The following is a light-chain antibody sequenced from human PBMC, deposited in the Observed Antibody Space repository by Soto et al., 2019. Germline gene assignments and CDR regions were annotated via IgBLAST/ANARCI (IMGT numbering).Light chain of an antibody. J-gene: IGLJ1*01. Sequence: QSALTQPASVSGSPGQSITISCTGTSSDIGSYNLVSWYQQHPGKAPKLIIYEGSMRPSGFSNRFSGSKSGNTASLTISGLQAEDEADYYCCSYAGSRPYVFGTGTKVTVL. V-gene: IGLV2-23*01. CDR3: CSYAGSRPYV. CDR2: EGS. CDR1: SSDIGSYNL.